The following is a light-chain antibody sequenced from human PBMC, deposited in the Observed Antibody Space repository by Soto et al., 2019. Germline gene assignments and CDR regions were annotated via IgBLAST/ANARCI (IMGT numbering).Light chain of an antibody. CDR2: DTN. CDR1: SGSVSPSHY. Sequence: QTVVTQEPSLSVSPGGAVTLTCALNSGSVSPSHYASWFQQTPGQPPRTLIYDTNVRSSGVPDRFSGSILQSRAALTIRGAQADDESHYFFFLSAGDGTFIFGGGTKVTVL. J-gene: IGLJ2*01. CDR3: FLSAGDGTFI. V-gene: IGLV8-61*01.